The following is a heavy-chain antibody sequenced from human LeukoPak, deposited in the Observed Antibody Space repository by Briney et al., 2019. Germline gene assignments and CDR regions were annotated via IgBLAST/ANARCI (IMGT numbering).Heavy chain of an antibody. V-gene: IGHV3-21*01. J-gene: IGHJ3*02. CDR2: ISGSAFGT. D-gene: IGHD4-17*01. CDR1: GFTFSTYG. CDR3: ARSSPYGDYLVDAFDI. Sequence: GGSLRLSCAASGFTFSTYGMSWVRQAPGKGLEWVSAISGSAFGTYYADSVKGRFTISRDNAKKSLYLQMNSLRAEDTAVYYCARSSPYGDYLVDAFDIWGQGTMVTVSS.